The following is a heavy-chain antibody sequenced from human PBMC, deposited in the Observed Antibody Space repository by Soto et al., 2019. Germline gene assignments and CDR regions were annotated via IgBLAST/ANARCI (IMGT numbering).Heavy chain of an antibody. CDR1: GFSLSTSGVG. Sequence: SGPTLVNPTQTLTLTCTFSGFSLSTSGVGVGWIRQPPGKALEWLALIYWNDDKRYSPSLKSRLTITKDTSKNQVVLTMTNMDPVDTATYYCAHRVQHEPDSSGWYPRYNWFDPWGQGTLVTVSS. CDR3: AHRVQHEPDSSGWYPRYNWFDP. V-gene: IGHV2-5*01. D-gene: IGHD6-19*01. J-gene: IGHJ5*02. CDR2: IYWNDDK.